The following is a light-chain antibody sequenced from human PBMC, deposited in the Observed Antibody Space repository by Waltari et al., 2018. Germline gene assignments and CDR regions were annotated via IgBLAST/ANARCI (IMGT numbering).Light chain of an antibody. V-gene: IGLV2-18*02. CDR3: SSYTTNTRI. Sequence: QSALTPPPSVSGSPGQSVTISCTGTSSDVGTYNRVSWYQQSPGTAPKLIIYDVHNRPSGVSNRFSGSKSGNTASLTISGLQAEDEADYYCSSYTTNTRIFGGGTKVTVL. J-gene: IGLJ2*01. CDR1: SSDVGTYNR. CDR2: DVH.